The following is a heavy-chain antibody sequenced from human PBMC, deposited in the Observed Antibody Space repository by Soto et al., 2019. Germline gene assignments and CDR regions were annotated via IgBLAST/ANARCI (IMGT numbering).Heavy chain of an antibody. V-gene: IGHV1-69*08. D-gene: IGHD3-3*01. J-gene: IGHJ4*02. CDR1: GGSFNSFH. CDR3: ARGTVTLFGVVTPPDY. CDR2: IIPMLDRT. Sequence: QVQLVQSGAEVKRPGSSVKVSCKSSGGSFNSFHFNWVRQAPGQGLEWMGRIIPMLDRTQYAQMFQGRVTITADKSTSTAYMEMSGLESVDTAVYYCARGTVTLFGVVTPPDYWGQGTRVTVSS.